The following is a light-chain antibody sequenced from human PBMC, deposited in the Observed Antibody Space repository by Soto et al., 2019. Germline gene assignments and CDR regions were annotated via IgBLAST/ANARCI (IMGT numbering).Light chain of an antibody. CDR3: QQYNSYSWT. J-gene: IGKJ1*01. CDR1: QSISSW. Sequence: DIPMTQSPSTLSASVGDRVTITCRASQSISSWLAWYQQKPGKAPKLLIYKASSLQSGVPSRFSGSGSGTEFTLTISSLQPDDFATYYCQQYNSYSWTFGQGTMVDI. V-gene: IGKV1-5*03. CDR2: KAS.